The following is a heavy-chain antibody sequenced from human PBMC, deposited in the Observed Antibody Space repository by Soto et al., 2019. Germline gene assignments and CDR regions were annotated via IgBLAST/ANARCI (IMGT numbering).Heavy chain of an antibody. Sequence: SETLPLTCTVSGGSGTSDNYYWSWSRQPPAKGLDWIGYIYYSGNTNSNPSLKTRVTISVDTSKTQFSLDLSSVTAADTAVYYCARGDYDSSGYYYYAMDVCGPGTTVT. D-gene: IGHD4-17*01. CDR3: ARGDYDSSGYYYYAMDV. CDR1: GGSGTSDNYY. J-gene: IGHJ6*02. CDR2: IYYSGNT. V-gene: IGHV4-61*01.